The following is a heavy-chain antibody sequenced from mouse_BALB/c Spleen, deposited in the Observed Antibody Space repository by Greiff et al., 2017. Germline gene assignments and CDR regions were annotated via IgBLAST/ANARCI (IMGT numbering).Heavy chain of an antibody. D-gene: IGHD1-1*01. V-gene: IGHV1-9*01. CDR2: ILPGSGST. CDR3: ARYYYGSSNGVFAY. Sequence: QVQLQQSGAELMKPGASVKISCKATGYTFSSYWIEWVKQRPGHGLEWIGEILPGSGSTNYNEKFKGKATFTADTSSNTAYMQLSSLTSEDSAVYYCARYYYGSSNGVFAYWGQGTLVTVSA. CDR1: GYTFSSYW. J-gene: IGHJ3*01.